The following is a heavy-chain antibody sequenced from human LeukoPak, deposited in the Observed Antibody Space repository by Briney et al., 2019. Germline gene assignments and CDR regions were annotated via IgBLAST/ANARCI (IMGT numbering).Heavy chain of an antibody. Sequence: GGSLRLSCAASGFTFSSYAMSWVRRAPGKGLEWVSAISGSGGSTYYADSVKGRFTISRDNSKNTLYLQMNSLRAEDTAVYYCAKTVAGYDAFDIWGQGTMVTVSS. V-gene: IGHV3-23*01. CDR2: ISGSGGST. CDR1: GFTFSSYA. D-gene: IGHD6-19*01. J-gene: IGHJ3*02. CDR3: AKTVAGYDAFDI.